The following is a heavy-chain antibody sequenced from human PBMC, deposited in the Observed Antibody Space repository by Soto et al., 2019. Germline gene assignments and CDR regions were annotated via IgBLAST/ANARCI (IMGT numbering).Heavy chain of an antibody. CDR1: GGSISSYY. CDR2: IYYSGST. Sequence: QVQLQESGPGLVKPSETLSLTCTVSGGSISSYYWSWIRQPPGKGLEWIGYIYYSGSTNYNPSLKSRVTISVDTSKNQFSLKLSSVTAADTAVYYCARQIRDYFDYWGQGTLVTVSS. V-gene: IGHV4-59*08. CDR3: ARQIRDYFDY. J-gene: IGHJ4*02.